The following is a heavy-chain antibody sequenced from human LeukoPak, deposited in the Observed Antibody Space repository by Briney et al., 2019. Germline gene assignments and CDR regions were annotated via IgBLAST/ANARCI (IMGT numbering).Heavy chain of an antibody. CDR2: INHSGST. J-gene: IGHJ5*02. CDR1: GGSFSGYY. D-gene: IGHD3-10*01. Sequence: PSETLSLTCAVYGGSFSGYYWSWIRQPPGKGLEWIGEINHSGSTNYNPSLKSRVTISVDTSKNQFSLKLSSVTAADTAVYYCARATNYYGSGSYPTNWFDPWGQGTLVTVSS. CDR3: ARATNYYGSGSYPTNWFDP. V-gene: IGHV4-34*01.